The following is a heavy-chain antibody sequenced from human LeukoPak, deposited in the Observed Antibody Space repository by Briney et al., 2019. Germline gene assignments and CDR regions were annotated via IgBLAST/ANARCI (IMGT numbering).Heavy chain of an antibody. CDR1: GGTFSSYA. J-gene: IGHJ3*02. CDR3: ARKSIAARRRGGAFDI. CDR2: IIPIFGTA. Sequence: SVKVSCNASGGTFSSYAISWVRQAPGQGLERMGGIIPIFGTANYAQKFQGRVTITTDESTSTAYMELSSLRSEDTALYYCARKSIAARRRGGAFDIWGQGTMVTVSS. V-gene: IGHV1-69*05. D-gene: IGHD6-6*01.